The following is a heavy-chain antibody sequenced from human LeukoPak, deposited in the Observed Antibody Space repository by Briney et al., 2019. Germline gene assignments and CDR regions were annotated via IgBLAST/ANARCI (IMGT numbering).Heavy chain of an antibody. CDR3: ARDRVAAAGTWFDP. Sequence: PGGSLRLSCAASGFTFSSNEMNWVRQAPGKGLEWVSYISHSGDTIYYADSVKGRFTISRDNCKNSLYLQMNSLRAEDRAVYYCARDRVAAAGTWFDPWGQGTLVTVSS. CDR1: GFTFSSNE. CDR2: ISHSGDTI. V-gene: IGHV3-48*03. J-gene: IGHJ5*02. D-gene: IGHD6-13*01.